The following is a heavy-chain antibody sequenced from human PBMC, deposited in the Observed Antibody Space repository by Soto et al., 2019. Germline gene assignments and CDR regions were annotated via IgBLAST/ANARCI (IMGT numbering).Heavy chain of an antibody. CDR3: ARDTRDIVVVPAAMPSYYYYYGMDV. Sequence: EVQLVESGGGLVQPGGSLRLSCAASGFTFSSYSMNWVRQAPGKGLEWVSYISSSSSTIYYADSVKGRFTISRDNAKNSLYLQMNSLRDEDTAVYYCARDTRDIVVVPAAMPSYYYYYGMDVWGQGTTVTVSS. J-gene: IGHJ6*02. D-gene: IGHD2-2*01. V-gene: IGHV3-48*02. CDR2: ISSSSSTI. CDR1: GFTFSSYS.